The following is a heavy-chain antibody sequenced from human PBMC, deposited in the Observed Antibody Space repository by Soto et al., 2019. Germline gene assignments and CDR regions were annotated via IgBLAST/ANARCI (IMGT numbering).Heavy chain of an antibody. CDR1: GFTLSKHA. J-gene: IGHJ4*02. CDR3: ARDLTDNYSFDY. D-gene: IGHD1-1*01. Sequence: ESGGGVVQPGRSLRLSCAASGFTLSKHAMDWVRQAPGKGLEWVAFISNNGRTKDYTDSVKGRFTISRDNSKNTLYLQMNSLRADDTAVYYCARDLTDNYSFDYWGQGTLVTVSS. V-gene: IGHV3-30-3*01. CDR2: ISNNGRTK.